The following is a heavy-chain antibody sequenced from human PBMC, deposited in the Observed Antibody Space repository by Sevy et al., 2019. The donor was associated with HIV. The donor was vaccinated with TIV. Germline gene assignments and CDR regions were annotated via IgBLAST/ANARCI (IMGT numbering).Heavy chain of an antibody. J-gene: IGHJ1*01. V-gene: IGHV4-39*01. D-gene: IGHD4-17*01. CDR2: IYYSGST. CDR1: GGSISSSSFY. CDR3: ARNDYGDYVGYFQH. Sequence: SETLSLTCTVSGGSISSSSFYWGWIRQPPGKGLEGIGNIYYSGSTYYNPSLKSRVTISVDTSKNQFSLKLSSVTAAATAMYYCARNDYGDYVGYFQHWGQGTLVTVSS.